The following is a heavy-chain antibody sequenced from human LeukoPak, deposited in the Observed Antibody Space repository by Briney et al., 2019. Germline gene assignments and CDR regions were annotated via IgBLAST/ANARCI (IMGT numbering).Heavy chain of an antibody. Sequence: PSETLSLTCGVYGGSFTGNYWSWIRQPPGKGPEWIGEINDNGCPNYNPSLKSRVSMSVDTSEKQFSLKLTSVTAADTAVYYCARIRCGHTDDI. CDR3: ARIRCGHTDDI. V-gene: IGHV4-34*01. CDR1: GGSFTGNY. J-gene: IGHJ3*02. D-gene: IGHD2-21*01. CDR2: INDNGCP.